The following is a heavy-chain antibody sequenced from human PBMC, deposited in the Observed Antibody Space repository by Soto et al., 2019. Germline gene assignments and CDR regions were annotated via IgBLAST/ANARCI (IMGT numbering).Heavy chain of an antibody. D-gene: IGHD6-13*01. CDR1: GFTFSSYA. Sequence: GGSLRLSCAASGFTFSSYAMSWVRQAPGKGLEWVSAISGSGGSTYYADSVKGRFTISRDNSKNTLYLQMNSLRAEDTAVYYCAKDIRQQLVSPPAYWGQGTLVTVSS. J-gene: IGHJ4*02. V-gene: IGHV3-23*01. CDR2: ISGSGGST. CDR3: AKDIRQQLVSPPAY.